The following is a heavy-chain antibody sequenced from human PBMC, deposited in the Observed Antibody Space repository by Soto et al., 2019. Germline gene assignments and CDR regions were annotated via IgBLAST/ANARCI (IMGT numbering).Heavy chain of an antibody. CDR2: IYRTGRT. D-gene: IGHD1-7*01. J-gene: IGHJ4*02. Sequence: SETLSLTCAVSGSSFTSNNWCTWFRQPPGQGLEWIGEIYRTGRTNYNPSLQGRVTISLDKSENQFSLKVTSLTAADTAVYYCASRDPGTSVDYWGQGTLVTVSS. CDR1: GSSFTSNNW. CDR3: ASRDPGTSVDY. V-gene: IGHV4-4*02.